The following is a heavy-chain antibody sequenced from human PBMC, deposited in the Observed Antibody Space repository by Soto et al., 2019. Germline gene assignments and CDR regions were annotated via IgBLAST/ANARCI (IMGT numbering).Heavy chain of an antibody. CDR2: ISTFNGKT. J-gene: IGHJ4*02. D-gene: IGHD3-22*01. V-gene: IGHV1-18*01. Sequence: QVQLVQSGAEVKKPGASVKVSCKASGYTFISYGIRWVRQAPGQGLEWMGWISTFNGKTNYAQNVQGRVTMTTDTSTTTACMELRSLKSDDTAVYYCARDRVPKSSGYFPFDYWGQGTLVTVSS. CDR3: ARDRVPKSSGYFPFDY. CDR1: GYTFISYG.